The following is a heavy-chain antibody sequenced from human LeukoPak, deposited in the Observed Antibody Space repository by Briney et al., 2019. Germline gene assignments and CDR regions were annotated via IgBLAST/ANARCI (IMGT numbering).Heavy chain of an antibody. D-gene: IGHD3-16*02. CDR2: ISAYNGNT. CDR1: GYTFTSYG. J-gene: IGHJ5*02. CDR3: ARGLGVISRVNWFDP. Sequence: ASVKVSCKASGYTFTSYGISSVRQALGQGLERMGWISAYNGNTNYAQKLQGRVTMTTDTSTSTAYMELRSLRSDDTAVYYCARGLGVISRVNWFDPWGQGTLVTVSS. V-gene: IGHV1-18*01.